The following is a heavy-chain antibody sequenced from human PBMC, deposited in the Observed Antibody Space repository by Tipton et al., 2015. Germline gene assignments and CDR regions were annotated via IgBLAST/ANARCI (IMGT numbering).Heavy chain of an antibody. CDR1: GGSISSGGYY. D-gene: IGHD3-22*01. J-gene: IGHJ1*01. CDR2: IYYSGST. V-gene: IGHV4-31*03. Sequence: TLSLTCTVSGGSISSGGYYWSWIRQHPGKGLEWIGYIYYSGSTYNNPSLKSRVTISVDTSKNQFSLKLSSVTAADTAVYYCARDGMYYDSSGYYNEYFQYWGQGTLVTVSS. CDR3: ARDGMYYDSSGYYNEYFQY.